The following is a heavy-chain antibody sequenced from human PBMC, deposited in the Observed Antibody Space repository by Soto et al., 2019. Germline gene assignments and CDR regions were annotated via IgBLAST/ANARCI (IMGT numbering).Heavy chain of an antibody. CDR1: GFTFDDYY. Sequence: EMPLVESGGGLAQPGRSLRLSCAASGFTFDDYYMHWVRQAPGKGLEWVSGISWNSGNIGYADSVKGRFTISRDNAKNSLYLQMNSLRTEDTAFYYCTKGREWGGDDKNWYFDLWGRGTLVTVSS. CDR3: TKGREWGGDDKNWYFDL. V-gene: IGHV3-9*01. J-gene: IGHJ2*01. CDR2: ISWNSGNI. D-gene: IGHD3-3*01.